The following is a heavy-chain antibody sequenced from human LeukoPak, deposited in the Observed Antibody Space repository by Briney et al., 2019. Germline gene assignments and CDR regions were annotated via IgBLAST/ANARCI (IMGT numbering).Heavy chain of an antibody. D-gene: IGHD3-10*01. J-gene: IGHJ4*02. V-gene: IGHV3-49*04. CDR3: TRDRDYYGSGSIDY. CDR1: GFTFGDYA. Sequence: RPGGSLRLSCTASGFTFGDYAMTWVRQAPGKGLEWVGFIRSKAYGGTTEYAASVKGRFTISRDDSKSIAYLQMNSLKTEDTAVYYCTRDRDYYGSGSIDYWGQGTLVTVSS. CDR2: IRSKAYGGTT.